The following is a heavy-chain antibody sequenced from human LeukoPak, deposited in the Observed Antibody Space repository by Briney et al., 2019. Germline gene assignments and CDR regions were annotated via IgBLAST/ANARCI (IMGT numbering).Heavy chain of an antibody. CDR1: GGSISSSSYY. V-gene: IGHV4-39*07. CDR3: ARVQSDDYVWGSYRYNEGINWFDP. D-gene: IGHD3-16*02. Sequence: SETLSLTCTVSGGSISSSSYYWGWIRQPPGKGLEWIGSIYYSGSTYYNPSLKSRVTISVDTSKNQFSLKLSSVTAADTAVYYCARVQSDDYVWGSYRYNEGINWFDPWGQGTLVTVSS. CDR2: IYYSGST. J-gene: IGHJ5*02.